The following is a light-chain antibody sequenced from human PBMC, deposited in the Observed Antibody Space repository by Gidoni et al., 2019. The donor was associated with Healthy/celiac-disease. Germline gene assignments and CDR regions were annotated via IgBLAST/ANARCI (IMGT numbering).Light chain of an antibody. J-gene: IGKJ1*01. CDR3: QQYYSTPQT. CDR2: WAS. V-gene: IGKV4-1*01. Sequence: DIVMTQSPDSLAVSLGERATINCKSSQSVLYSSNNKNYLVWYQQKPGQPPKLLIYWASTRESGVPDRFSGSGSGTDFTLTISSLQAEDVAVYYCQQYYSTPQTFXXXTKVEIK. CDR1: QSVLYSSNNKNY.